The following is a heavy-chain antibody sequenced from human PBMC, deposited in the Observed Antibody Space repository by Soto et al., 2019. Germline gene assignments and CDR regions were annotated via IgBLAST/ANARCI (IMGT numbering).Heavy chain of an antibody. V-gene: IGHV4-34*01. CDR2: INHSGST. J-gene: IGHJ4*02. D-gene: IGHD6-13*01. Sequence: QVQLQQWGAGLLKPSETLSLTCAVYGGSFSGYYWSWIRQPPGKGLEWIGEINHSGSTNYNPSLKSRVTISVDTSKNQFSLKLSSVTAADTAVYYCASLDHKRYSSFDYWGQGTLVTVSS. CDR3: ASLDHKRYSSFDY. CDR1: GGSFSGYY.